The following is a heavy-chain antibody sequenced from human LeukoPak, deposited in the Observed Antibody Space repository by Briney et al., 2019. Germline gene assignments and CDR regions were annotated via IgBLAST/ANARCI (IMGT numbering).Heavy chain of an antibody. CDR2: IYTSGST. CDR1: GGSISSGSYY. CDR3: ARDYGALDY. J-gene: IGHJ4*02. V-gene: IGHV4-61*02. D-gene: IGHD1-26*01. Sequence: PSQTLSLTCTVSGGSISSGSYYGSWIRQPAGKGLEWIGRIYTSGSTNYNPSLKSRVNISVDTSKNQFSLKLSSVTAADTAVYYCARDYGALDYWGQGTLVTVSS.